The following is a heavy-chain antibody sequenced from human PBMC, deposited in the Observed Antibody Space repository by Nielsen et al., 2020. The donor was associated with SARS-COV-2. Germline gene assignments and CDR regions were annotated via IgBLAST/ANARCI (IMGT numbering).Heavy chain of an antibody. J-gene: IGHJ4*01. CDR1: GFTFSDYY. Sequence: GGSLRLSCAASGFTFSDYYMTWIRQAPGKGLEWVSSISGSSSYTNLADSVKGRFTISRDNAMNSLSLQMNSLRAEDTAVYYCARTITAPKGYFDYWGHGSLVTVSS. CDR2: ISGSSSYT. V-gene: IGHV3-11*03. D-gene: IGHD2-21*02. CDR3: ARTITAPKGYFDY.